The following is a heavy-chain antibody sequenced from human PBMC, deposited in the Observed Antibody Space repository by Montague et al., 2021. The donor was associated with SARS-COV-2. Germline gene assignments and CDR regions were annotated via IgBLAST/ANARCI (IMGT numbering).Heavy chain of an antibody. CDR3: ARLPPDESMMGACQPFDS. V-gene: IGHV4-39*01. J-gene: IGHJ4*02. Sequence: SETLSLTCTVSGGSISSSSYYWAWIRQPPGKGLELIGSIYYIGNTYYNPSLKSRVTISVDTSENQFSLKLRSVIAADTAVHYCARLPPDESMMGACQPFDSWGQGTLVTVSS. D-gene: IGHD3-16*01. CDR2: IYYIGNT. CDR1: GGSISSSSYY.